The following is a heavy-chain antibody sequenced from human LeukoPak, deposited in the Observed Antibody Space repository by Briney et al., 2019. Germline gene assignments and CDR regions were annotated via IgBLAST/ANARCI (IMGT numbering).Heavy chain of an antibody. V-gene: IGHV1-46*01. Sequence: ASVKVSCKASGYTFTSHFMHWVRQAPGQGLEWMGIINPRGGSTSYTQKFQGRVTMTRDTSTSTVYMELSSLRSEDTAVYYCARTPQAAAAPLLDPWGQGTLVTVSS. CDR2: INPRGGST. CDR1: GYTFTSHF. J-gene: IGHJ5*02. D-gene: IGHD6-13*01. CDR3: ARTPQAAAAPLLDP.